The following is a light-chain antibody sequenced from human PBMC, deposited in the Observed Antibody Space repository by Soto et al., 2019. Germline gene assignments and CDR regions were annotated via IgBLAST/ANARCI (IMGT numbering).Light chain of an antibody. CDR1: QSVSSSY. Sequence: VMTQSPGTLSLSPGERATLPCRASQSVSSSYLAWYQQKPGQAPRLLIYGASSRATGIPDRFSGSGSGTDFTLTISRLEPEDFAVYYCQQYGSSPQTFGQGTKVDIK. CDR3: QQYGSSPQT. CDR2: GAS. J-gene: IGKJ1*01. V-gene: IGKV3-20*01.